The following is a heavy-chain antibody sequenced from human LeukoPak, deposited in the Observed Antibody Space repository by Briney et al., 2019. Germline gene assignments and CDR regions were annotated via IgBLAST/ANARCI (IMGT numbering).Heavy chain of an antibody. D-gene: IGHD3-10*01. Sequence: PSETLSLTCTVSGGSISSDSYYWSWIRQPPGKGLEWIGEINHSGSTNYNPSLKSRVTISVDTSKNQFSLKLSSVTAADTAVYYCARGIRYYYGSGSYRPNYFDYWGQGTLVTVSS. CDR1: GGSISSDSYY. J-gene: IGHJ4*02. V-gene: IGHV4-39*07. CDR2: INHSGST. CDR3: ARGIRYYYGSGSYRPNYFDY.